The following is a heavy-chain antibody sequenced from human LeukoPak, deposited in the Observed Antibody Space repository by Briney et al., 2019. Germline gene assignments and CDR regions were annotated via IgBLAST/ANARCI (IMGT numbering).Heavy chain of an antibody. CDR1: GYTFTSYG. Sequence: GASVKVSCKASGYTFTSYGISWVRQAPGQGLEWMGWISAYNGNTNYAQKLQGRVTMTTDTSTSTAYMELRSLRSDDTAVYYCARDFWGITIFGVGPYGMDVWGQGTTVTVSS. J-gene: IGHJ6*02. CDR3: ARDFWGITIFGVGPYGMDV. V-gene: IGHV1-18*01. D-gene: IGHD3-3*01. CDR2: ISAYNGNT.